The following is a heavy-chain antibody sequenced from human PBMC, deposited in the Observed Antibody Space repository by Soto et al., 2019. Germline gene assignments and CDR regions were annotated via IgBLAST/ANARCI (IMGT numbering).Heavy chain of an antibody. CDR1: GFTFSDYA. CDR3: ARDPSYYGSGSYYYFNY. CDR2: VSHDGRNT. Sequence: PGGSLRLSCAASGFTFSDYAMHWVRQAPGKGLEWVAVVSHDGRNTHYADSVRGRFTISRDSSKNTFSLEMTSLRAEDTAVYYCARDPSYYGSGSYYYFNYWGQGALVTSPQ. D-gene: IGHD3-10*01. J-gene: IGHJ4*02. V-gene: IGHV3-30*03.